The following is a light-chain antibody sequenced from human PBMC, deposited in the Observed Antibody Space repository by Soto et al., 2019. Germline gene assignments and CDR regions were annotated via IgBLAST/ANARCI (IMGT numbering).Light chain of an antibody. CDR3: SSYISSSSTLVV. CDR2: EVN. Sequence: QSALTQPASVSGSLGQSITISCTGTSSDVGAYQFVSWYQQHPGKAPELMIYEVNNRPSGVSDRFTGSKSGNTASLTISGLQAEDEADYYCSSYISSSSTLVVFGGGTKVTVL. V-gene: IGLV2-14*01. CDR1: SSDVGAYQF. J-gene: IGLJ2*01.